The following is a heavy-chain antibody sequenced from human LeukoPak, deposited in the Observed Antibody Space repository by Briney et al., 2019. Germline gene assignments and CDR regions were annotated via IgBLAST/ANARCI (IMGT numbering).Heavy chain of an antibody. CDR1: GGSISSGGYS. D-gene: IGHD3-22*01. J-gene: IGHJ4*02. V-gene: IGHV4-30-2*01. CDR2: IYHSGST. Sequence: SETLSLTCAVSGGSISSGGYSWSWIRQPPGKGLEWIGYIYHSGSTYYNPSLKSRVTISVDRSKNQFSLKLSSVTAADTAVYYCARGEDGYDFDYWGQGTLVTVS. CDR3: ARGEDGYDFDY.